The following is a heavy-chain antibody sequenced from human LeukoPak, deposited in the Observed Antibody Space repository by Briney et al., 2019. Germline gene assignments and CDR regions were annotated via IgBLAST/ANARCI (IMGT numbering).Heavy chain of an antibody. CDR1: GGSISSYY. CDR2: IYYSGST. CDR3: AGGYTYGPFDY. Sequence: KPSETLSLTCTVSGGSISSYYWSWIRQPPGKGLEWIGYIYYSGSTNYNPSLKSRVTLSVDTSKNQFSLKLNSVTAADTAVYYCAGGYTYGPFDYWGQGTLVTVSS. D-gene: IGHD5-18*01. J-gene: IGHJ4*02. V-gene: IGHV4-59*12.